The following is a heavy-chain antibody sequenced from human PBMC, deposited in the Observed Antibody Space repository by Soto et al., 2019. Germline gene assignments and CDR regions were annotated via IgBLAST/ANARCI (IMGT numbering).Heavy chain of an antibody. D-gene: IGHD2-2*01. CDR3: ARQQYCGSSTCYASLYYTYMDV. V-gene: IGHV4-39*01. Sequence: QLRLQESGPGLVKPSETLSLTCSVCGDSIRSAHYFWGWVRQPPGKGMEWIGSIYHSGATFYDPSIRSRVTLSVDTTNKQFSLRLSSVTAADTAVYFCARQQYCGSSTCYASLYYTYMDVWGKGTMVTVSS. CDR1: GDSIRSAHYF. J-gene: IGHJ6*03. CDR2: IYHSGAT.